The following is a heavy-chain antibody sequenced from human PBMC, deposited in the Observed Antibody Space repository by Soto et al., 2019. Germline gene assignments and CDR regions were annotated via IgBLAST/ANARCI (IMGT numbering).Heavy chain of an antibody. CDR3: ARAPDYGEVHFDY. J-gene: IGHJ4*02. V-gene: IGHV3-33*01. Sequence: GGSLRLSCAASGFTFSSYGMHWVRQAPGKGLEWVAVIWYDGSNKYYADPVKGRFTISRDNSKNTLYLQMNSLRAEDTAVYYCARAPDYGEVHFDYWGQGTLVTVSS. CDR2: IWYDGSNK. CDR1: GFTFSSYG. D-gene: IGHD4-17*01.